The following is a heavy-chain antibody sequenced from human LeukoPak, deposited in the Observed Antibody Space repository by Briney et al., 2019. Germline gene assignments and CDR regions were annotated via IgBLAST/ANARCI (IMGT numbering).Heavy chain of an antibody. V-gene: IGHV1-2*02. J-gene: IGHJ4*02. CDR2: INPNSGGT. CDR1: GYTFTSYG. D-gene: IGHD4/OR15-4a*01. Sequence: GASVKVSCKASGYTFTSYGISWVRQAPGQGLEWMGWINPNSGGTNYAQKFQGRVTMTRDTSISTAYMELSRLRSDDTAVYYCATDVLTPLDYWGQGTLVTVSS. CDR3: ATDVLTPLDY.